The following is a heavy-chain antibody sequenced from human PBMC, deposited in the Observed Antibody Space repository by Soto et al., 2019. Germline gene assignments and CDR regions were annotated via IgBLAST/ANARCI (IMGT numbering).Heavy chain of an antibody. CDR3: AKDSNKYSSSLRGRYFDY. J-gene: IGHJ4*02. CDR2: ISGGGSNT. V-gene: IGHV3-23*01. Sequence: EVQLLESGGGSVQRGGSLRLSCAASGFTLSTYIMSWVRQAPGKGLEWVAGISGGGSNTFYADSVKGRFTISRDNSKKTLLLQINNLRDEDTAIYYCAKDSNKYSSSLRGRYFDYWGQGILVTVSS. D-gene: IGHD6-6*01. CDR1: GFTLSTYI.